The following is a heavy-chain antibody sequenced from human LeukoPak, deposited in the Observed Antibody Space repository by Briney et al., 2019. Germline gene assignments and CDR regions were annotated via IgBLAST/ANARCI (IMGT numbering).Heavy chain of an antibody. V-gene: IGHV4-59*12. CDR2: IYYSGST. CDR1: GGSISSYY. D-gene: IGHD2-15*01. J-gene: IGHJ6*03. Sequence: SETLSLTCTVSGGSISSYYWSWIRQPPGEGLEWIGYIYYSGSTNYNPSLKSRVTISVDTSKNQFSLKLSSVTAADTAVYYCARDTVVVVAKPYYYYYMDVWGKGTTVTISS. CDR3: ARDTVVVVAKPYYYYYMDV.